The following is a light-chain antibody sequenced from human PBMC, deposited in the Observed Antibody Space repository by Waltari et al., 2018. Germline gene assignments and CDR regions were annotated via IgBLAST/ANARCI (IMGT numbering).Light chain of an antibody. V-gene: IGLV2-14*01. CDR2: GVS. CDR3: ISVTSRGTWV. CDR1: SSDVGGYNS. Sequence: QSALTQPASVSGSHGRSITISCTGTSSDVGGYNSVSWYQHHPGKVPTVRISGVSNRPSGVSDRFSGSRSGSTASLTISGLQAEDEADYYRISVTSRGTWVSGGGTKLTVL. J-gene: IGLJ3*02.